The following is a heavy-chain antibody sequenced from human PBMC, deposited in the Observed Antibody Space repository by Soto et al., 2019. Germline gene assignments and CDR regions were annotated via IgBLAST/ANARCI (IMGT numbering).Heavy chain of an antibody. D-gene: IGHD2-8*02. Sequence: QVHLVQSGAEVKKPGASVKVSCKTSGYTFSSYGIMWVRQAPGQGLECMGWISTFNGNAHYAQNLQDRVTMTTDTSTSTVYLELTSLTSDDTGVYYCARRNGYSTGWSATWGQGTLVTVSS. CDR3: ARRNGYSTGWSAT. J-gene: IGHJ5*02. CDR2: ISTFNGNA. V-gene: IGHV1-18*01. CDR1: GYTFSSYG.